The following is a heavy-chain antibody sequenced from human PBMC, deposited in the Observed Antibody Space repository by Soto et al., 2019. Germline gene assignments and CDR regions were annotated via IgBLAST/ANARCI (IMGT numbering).Heavy chain of an antibody. J-gene: IGHJ3*02. CDR1: GFTFSSYW. D-gene: IGHD6-19*01. Sequence: VQLVESGGGLVQPGGSLKLSCAASGFTFSSYWMSWVRQAPGKGLEWVANIKKDGSEKYYVDSVKGRFTISRDNAKNSLYLQMNSLRAEDTAVYYCARDGDGIAVAAFDMWGQGTMVTVSS. V-gene: IGHV3-7*01. CDR2: IKKDGSEK. CDR3: ARDGDGIAVAAFDM.